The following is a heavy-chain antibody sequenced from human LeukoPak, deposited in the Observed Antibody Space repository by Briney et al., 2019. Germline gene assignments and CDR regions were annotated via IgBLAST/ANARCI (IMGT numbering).Heavy chain of an antibody. V-gene: IGHV3-15*01. CDR1: GFTFTNAW. CDR3: ATGYGSGNACDY. J-gene: IGHJ4*02. CDR2: VKSESDGGTA. D-gene: IGHD3-10*01. Sequence: GGSLRLSCAASGFTFTNAWMSWVRQAPGGGLEWVGLVKSESDGGTAVYAAPVKGRFTISRDDSKNTLYLQMNSLKTEDTAVYYCATGYGSGNACDYWGQGTLVTVSS.